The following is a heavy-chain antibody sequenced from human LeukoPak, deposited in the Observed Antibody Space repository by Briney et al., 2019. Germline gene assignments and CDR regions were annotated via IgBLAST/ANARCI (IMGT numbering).Heavy chain of an antibody. Sequence: TGGSLRLSCAASGFTFSSYAMHWVRQAPGKGLEWVAVIPYDGSNKYYAGSVKGRFTISRDNSKNTLYPQMNSLRGEDTAVYYCARDLRTGSYLDYWGQGTLVTVSS. CDR1: GFTFSSYA. J-gene: IGHJ4*02. CDR2: IPYDGSNK. V-gene: IGHV3-30*01. CDR3: ARDLRTGSYLDY. D-gene: IGHD3/OR15-3a*01.